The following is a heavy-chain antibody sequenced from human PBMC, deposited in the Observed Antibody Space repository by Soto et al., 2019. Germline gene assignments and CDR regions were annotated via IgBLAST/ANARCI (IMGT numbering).Heavy chain of an antibody. CDR2: ISYDGSNK. D-gene: IGHD6-19*01. CDR1: GFTFSSYG. V-gene: IGHV3-30*18. J-gene: IGHJ4*02. CDR3: AKDGSSGWYDPVDY. Sequence: GSLRLSCAASGFTFSSYGMHWVRQAPGKGLEWVAVISYDGSNKYYADSVKGRFTISRDNSKNTLYLQMNSLRAEDTAVYYCAKDGSSGWYDPVDYWGQGNLVTVSS.